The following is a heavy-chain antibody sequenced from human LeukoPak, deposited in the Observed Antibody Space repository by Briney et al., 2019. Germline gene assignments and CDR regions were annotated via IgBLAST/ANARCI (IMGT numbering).Heavy chain of an antibody. J-gene: IGHJ4*02. V-gene: IGHV4-4*07. D-gene: IGHD3-16*01. CDR2: VYPSGEK. Sequence: SETLSLTCSVPGSSISSYYSWIRQPAGEGLQWIGRVYPSGEKNYNPSLKSRVTMSLDTSKYQVSLKLTSVTAADTAVYSCARGIQGESFDYWGQGALVTVSS. CDR3: ARGIQGESFDY. CDR1: GSSISSYY.